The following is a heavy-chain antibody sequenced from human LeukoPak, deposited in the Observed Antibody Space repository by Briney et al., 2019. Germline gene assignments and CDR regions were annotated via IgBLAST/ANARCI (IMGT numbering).Heavy chain of an antibody. Sequence: ASVKVSCTVSGYTLTELSMHWVRQAPGKGLEWMGGFDPEDGETIYAQKFQGRVTMTEDTSTDTAYMELSSLRSEDTAEYYCATVFRGVFVMPDYWGQGTLVTVSS. CDR2: FDPEDGET. CDR3: ATVFRGVFVMPDY. D-gene: IGHD3-10*01. J-gene: IGHJ4*02. CDR1: GYTLTELS. V-gene: IGHV1-24*01.